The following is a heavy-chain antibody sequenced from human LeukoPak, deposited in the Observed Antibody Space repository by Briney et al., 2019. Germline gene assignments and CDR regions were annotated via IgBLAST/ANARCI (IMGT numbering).Heavy chain of an antibody. CDR2: VFTSGNT. D-gene: IGHD3-10*01. CDR3: ARGTGSLFY. Sequence: SQTLSLTCTVSGGSISSGSYYWSWIRQPAGKALEWIGHVFTSGNTNYNPSLKGRVTISIETSKSQFSLNLNSVTAADTAVYYCARGTGSLFYWGHGILVTVSS. CDR1: GGSISSGSYY. V-gene: IGHV4-61*09. J-gene: IGHJ4*01.